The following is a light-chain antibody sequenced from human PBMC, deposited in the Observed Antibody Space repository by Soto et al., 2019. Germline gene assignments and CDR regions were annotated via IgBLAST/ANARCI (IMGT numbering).Light chain of an antibody. CDR1: QSVARSH. V-gene: IGKV3-20*01. J-gene: IGKJ3*01. CDR3: QQYGSAPFT. Sequence: EIVLAQSPGTLSLSPGERATLSCRASQSVARSHLAWYRQKPGQTPRLLIYDASSRATGIPDRISGSGSGTDFTLTISRLEPEDFAVYYCQQYGSAPFTFGPGTKVDIK. CDR2: DAS.